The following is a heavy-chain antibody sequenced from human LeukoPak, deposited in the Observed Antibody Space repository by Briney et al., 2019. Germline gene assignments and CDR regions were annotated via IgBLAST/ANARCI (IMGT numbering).Heavy chain of an antibody. Sequence: GGSLRLSCATSGFTFSNHNMNWVRQAPGKGLEWVSSISTSSSYIYYADSVKGRFTISRDNAKNSLYLQMNSLRAEDTAVYYCARVDPGSYLMFYYVDFWGQGTLVTVSS. V-gene: IGHV3-21*01. CDR3: ARVDPGSYLMFYYVDF. CDR1: GFTFSNHN. CDR2: ISTSSSYI. D-gene: IGHD3-10*01. J-gene: IGHJ4*02.